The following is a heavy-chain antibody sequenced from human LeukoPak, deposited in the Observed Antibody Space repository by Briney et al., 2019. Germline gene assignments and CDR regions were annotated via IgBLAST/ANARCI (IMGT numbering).Heavy chain of an antibody. CDR2: ISWNSGSI. CDR1: GFTFDDYA. Sequence: PGGSLRLSCAASGFTFDDYAMHWVRQAPGKGLERVSGISWNSGSIGYADSVKGRFTISRDNAKNSLYLQMNSLRAEDTALYYCAKDRGPVPATKGHDYWGQGTLVTVSP. V-gene: IGHV3-9*01. CDR3: AKDRGPVPATKGHDY. D-gene: IGHD2-2*01. J-gene: IGHJ4*02.